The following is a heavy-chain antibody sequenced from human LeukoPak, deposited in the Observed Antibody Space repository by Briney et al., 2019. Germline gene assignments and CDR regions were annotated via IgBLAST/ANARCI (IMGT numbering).Heavy chain of an antibody. CDR3: ARDRWLQFVFDI. D-gene: IGHD5-24*01. CDR2: INHSGST. CDR1: GGSFSGYY. J-gene: IGHJ3*02. V-gene: IGHV4-34*01. Sequence: SETLSLTCAVYGGSFSGYYWSWIRQPPGKGLEWIGEINHSGSTNYNPSLKSRVTISVDTSKNQFSLKLSSVTAADTAVYYCARDRWLQFVFDIWGQGTMVTVSS.